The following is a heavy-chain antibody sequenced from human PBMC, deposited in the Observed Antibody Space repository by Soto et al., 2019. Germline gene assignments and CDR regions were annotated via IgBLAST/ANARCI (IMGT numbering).Heavy chain of an antibody. CDR3: AHSRESPVRSDY. CDR1: GFSLGTSGVG. D-gene: IGHD3-10*01. J-gene: IGHJ4*02. V-gene: IGHV2-5*02. CDR2: IYWDDDK. Sequence: QITLKESGPTLVKPTQTLTLTCTFSGFSLGTSGVGVGWIRQPPGKALEWLALIYWDDDKRYSPSLKSRLTITKDTSKNQVVLTMTNMVPVDTATYYCAHSRESPVRSDYWGQGTLVTVSS.